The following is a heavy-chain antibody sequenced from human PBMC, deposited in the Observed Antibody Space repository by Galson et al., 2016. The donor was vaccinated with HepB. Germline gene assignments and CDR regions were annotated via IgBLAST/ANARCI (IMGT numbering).Heavy chain of an antibody. CDR3: PRGSRSNSFDF. V-gene: IGHV3-48*01. CDR1: GFTFRDYS. CDR2: LSTDGSKV. D-gene: IGHD4-11*01. J-gene: IGHJ4*02. Sequence: SLRLSCAASGFTFRDYSMDWVRQAPGRGLEWLSFLSTDGSKVYYADSVRGRFTISRDNAKNSLTLQMNTLRAKDTAVYYCPRGSRSNSFDFWGQGALVSVSS.